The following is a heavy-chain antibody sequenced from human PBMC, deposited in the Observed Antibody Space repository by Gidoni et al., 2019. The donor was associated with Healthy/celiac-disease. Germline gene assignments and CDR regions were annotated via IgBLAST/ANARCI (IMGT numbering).Heavy chain of an antibody. CDR3: ARATYYYDSSGYYRDNYYYGMDV. CDR1: GFTFRSYS. J-gene: IGHJ6*02. CDR2: ISRRSSYI. V-gene: IGHV3-21*01. D-gene: IGHD3-22*01. Sequence: EVQLVESGGGLVKPGGSLRPSCAASGFTFRSYSTNWLPPAPGKGLEWVSSISRRSSYIYYADSVKGRFTISRDNAKSSLYLQMNSLRAEDTAVYYCARATYYYDSSGYYRDNYYYGMDVWGQGTTVTVSS.